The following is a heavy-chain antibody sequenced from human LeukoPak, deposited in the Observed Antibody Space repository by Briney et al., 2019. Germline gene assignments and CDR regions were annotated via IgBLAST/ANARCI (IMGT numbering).Heavy chain of an antibody. Sequence: GGSLRLSCAASGFTFSSYAMSWVRQAPGKGLEWVSAISGSGGSTYYADSVKGRFTISRDNSKNTLYLQMNSLRAEGTAVYYCARESVGSGWSYYYYGMDVWGQGTTVTVSS. J-gene: IGHJ6*02. D-gene: IGHD6-19*01. CDR1: GFTFSSYA. CDR2: ISGSGGST. CDR3: ARESVGSGWSYYYYGMDV. V-gene: IGHV3-23*01.